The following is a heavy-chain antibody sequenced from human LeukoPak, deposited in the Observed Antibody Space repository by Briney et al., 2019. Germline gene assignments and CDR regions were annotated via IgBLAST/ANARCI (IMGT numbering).Heavy chain of an antibody. J-gene: IGHJ6*02. CDR1: GGTFSTYA. CDR2: ISAYNGNT. V-gene: IGHV1-18*01. Sequence: ASVTVSCKASGGTFSTYAVSWVRQAPGQGLEWMGWISAYNGNTNYAQKLQGRVTMTTDTSTSTAYMELRSLRSDDTAVYYCARAKYYYGMDVWGQGTTVTVSS. CDR3: ARAKYYYGMDV.